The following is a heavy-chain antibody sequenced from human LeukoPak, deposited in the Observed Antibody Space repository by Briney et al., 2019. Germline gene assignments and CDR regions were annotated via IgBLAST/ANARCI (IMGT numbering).Heavy chain of an antibody. J-gene: IGHJ3*02. CDR1: GFTFSTYG. Sequence: EGSLRLSCAASGFTFSTYGMHWVRQAPGKGLEWVAVIWDDGSNQYYVDSVRGRFTISRDNSKNTLYLQMNSLRAEDTAVYYCARAPVISSGSAFDIWGQGTMVTVSS. CDR2: IWDDGSNQ. D-gene: IGHD3-22*01. V-gene: IGHV3-33*01. CDR3: ARAPVISSGSAFDI.